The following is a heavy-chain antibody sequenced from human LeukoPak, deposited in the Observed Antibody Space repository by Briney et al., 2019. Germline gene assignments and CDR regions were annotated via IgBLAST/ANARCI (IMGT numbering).Heavy chain of an antibody. V-gene: IGHV1-2*02. J-gene: IGHJ3*02. D-gene: IGHD7-27*01. Sequence: SSVKVSCKASGGTFSIYTIIWVRQAPGLGLEWMGWINPTSGDTNYVQKFQGRVIMTRDTSISTAYMELSRVRSDDTAVYYCARGDGDGPARRAFDIWGQGTMVTVAS. CDR2: INPTSGDT. CDR1: GGTFSIYT. CDR3: ARGDGDGPARRAFDI.